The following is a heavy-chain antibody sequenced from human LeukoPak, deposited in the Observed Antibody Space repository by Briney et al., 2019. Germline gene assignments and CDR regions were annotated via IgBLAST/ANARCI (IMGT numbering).Heavy chain of an antibody. J-gene: IGHJ5*02. CDR2: IYWDDDK. CDR1: GFSLSTSGVG. D-gene: IGHD3-10*01. V-gene: IGHV2-5*02. CDR3: AHSGLYMVRGVRFMINWFDP. Sequence: GSGPTLVKPTQTLTLTCTFSGFSLSTSGVGVGWIRQPPGKALEWLALIYWDDDKRYSPSLKSRLTITKDTSKNQVVLTMTNMDPVDTATYYCAHSGLYMVRGVRFMINWFDPWGQGTLVTVSS.